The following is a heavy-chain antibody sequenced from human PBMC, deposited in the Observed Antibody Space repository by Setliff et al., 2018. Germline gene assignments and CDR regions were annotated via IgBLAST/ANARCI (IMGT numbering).Heavy chain of an antibody. V-gene: IGHV1-24*01. CDR3: ARYNWNTNWFDP. CDR2: FDPEDGET. Sequence: ASVKVSCKVSGYTLTELSMHWVRQAPGKGLEWMGGFDPEDGETIYAQKFQGRVTITRDTSANTAYMELSSLRSEDTALYYCARYNWNTNWFDPWGQGTLVTVSS. D-gene: IGHD1-20*01. CDR1: GYTLTELS. J-gene: IGHJ5*02.